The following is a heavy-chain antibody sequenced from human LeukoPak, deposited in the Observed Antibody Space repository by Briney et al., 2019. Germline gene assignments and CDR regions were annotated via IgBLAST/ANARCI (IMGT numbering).Heavy chain of an antibody. CDR3: ARGPSSGQYVSPLDY. D-gene: IGHD6-25*01. V-gene: IGHV4-59*01. CDR2: LYYSGTA. J-gene: IGHJ4*02. Sequence: SETLSLTCTVSGDSISSFSWSWIRQSPGKRLEWIGYLYYSGTANYNPSLRSRVTITSDTSKNQFSLKLSSLTAADTAMYYCARGPSSGQYVSPLDYWGQGTLVPVSS. CDR1: GDSISSFS.